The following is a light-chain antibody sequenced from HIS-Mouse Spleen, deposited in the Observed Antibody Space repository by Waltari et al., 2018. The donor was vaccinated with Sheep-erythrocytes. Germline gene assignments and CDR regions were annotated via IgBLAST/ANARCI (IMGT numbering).Light chain of an antibody. J-gene: IGLJ1*01. V-gene: IGLV2-23*03. CDR3: CSYAGSSTFV. CDR2: EGS. Sequence: QSALIQPASVSGSPGQSITISCTGTSSDVGSYNLVSWYQQHPGKAPKLMIYEGSKRPSGGSNRFSVSKSGNTASLTIYGLQAEYEADYYCCSYAGSSTFVFGTGTKVTVL. CDR1: SSDVGSYNL.